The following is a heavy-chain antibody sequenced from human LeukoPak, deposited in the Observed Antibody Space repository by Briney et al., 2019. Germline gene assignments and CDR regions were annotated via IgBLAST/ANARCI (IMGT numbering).Heavy chain of an antibody. D-gene: IGHD6-19*01. V-gene: IGHV3-53*01. CDR3: ARVAATLSGSGWYY. J-gene: IGHJ4*02. Sequence: PGGSLRLSCAASGFTVSSNYMSWVRQAPGKGLECVSVIYSGDDTSYADSVKGRFTISRDNSKNTLYLQMHRLRAEDTAVYYCARVAATLSGSGWYYWGQGTLVTVSS. CDR2: IYSGDDT. CDR1: GFTVSSNY.